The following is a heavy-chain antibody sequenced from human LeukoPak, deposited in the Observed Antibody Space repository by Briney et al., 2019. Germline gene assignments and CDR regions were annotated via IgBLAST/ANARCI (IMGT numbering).Heavy chain of an antibody. V-gene: IGHV3-43*02. Sequence: PEGSLRLSCAASGFTFDDYAMHWVRQAPGKGLEWVSLISGDGGSTYYADSVKGRFTISRDNSKNSLYLQMNSLRTEDTALYYCAKDASFLGVGATHYDYYYMDVWGNGTTVTVSS. D-gene: IGHD1-26*01. CDR2: ISGDGGST. CDR3: AKDASFLGVGATHYDYYYMDV. J-gene: IGHJ6*03. CDR1: GFTFDDYA.